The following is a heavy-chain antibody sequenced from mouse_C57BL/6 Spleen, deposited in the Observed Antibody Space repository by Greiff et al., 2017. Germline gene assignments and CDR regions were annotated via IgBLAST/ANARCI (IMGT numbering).Heavy chain of an antibody. Sequence: VQLQQSGPELVKPGASVKIPCKASGYTFTDYNMDWVKQSHGKSLEWIGDINPNNGGTFYNQKFKGKATLTVDKSSSTAYMELSSLTSEDTAVXYCARRGYYRYFDVWGTGTTVTVSS. CDR3: ARRGYYRYFDV. CDR2: INPNNGGT. CDR1: GYTFTDYN. D-gene: IGHD2-12*01. V-gene: IGHV1-18*01. J-gene: IGHJ1*03.